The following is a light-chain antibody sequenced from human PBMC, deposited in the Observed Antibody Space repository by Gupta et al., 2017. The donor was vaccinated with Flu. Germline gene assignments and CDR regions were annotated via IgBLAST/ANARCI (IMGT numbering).Light chain of an antibody. J-gene: IGLJ1*01. CDR2: EVD. V-gene: IGLV2-8*01. CDR1: SSDVGGFNY. Sequence: QSALTQPPSASGSPGQSVTISCTGTSSDVGGFNYVSWYQQHPGKAPKLMIYEVDKRPSGVPDRFSASKSGNTASLTVSGLQAEDEADYYCSSYAGGDKDVFGTGTKVTGL. CDR3: SSYAGGDKDV.